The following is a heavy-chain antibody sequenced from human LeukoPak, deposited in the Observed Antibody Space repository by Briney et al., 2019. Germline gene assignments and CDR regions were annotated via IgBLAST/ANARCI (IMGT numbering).Heavy chain of an antibody. CDR3: VRQIIVPGTSQLRTFDA. D-gene: IGHD2-8*01. J-gene: IGHJ4*02. CDR2: LYPLDFDK. Sequence: RGESLKISCKASGYKFTSYWIAWVRQMPGHGLEWMGSLYPLDFDKTYSPSFQGQVTMSADRPINTAYLQWSSLKASDTALYYCVRQIIVPGTSQLRTFDAWGQGTQVSVSS. V-gene: IGHV5-51*01. CDR1: GYKFTSYW.